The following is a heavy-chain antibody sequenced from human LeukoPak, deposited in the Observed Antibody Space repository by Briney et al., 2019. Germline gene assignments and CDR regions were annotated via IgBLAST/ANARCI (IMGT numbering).Heavy chain of an antibody. D-gene: IGHD3-3*01. V-gene: IGHV3-30*18. Sequence: GGSLRLSCAASGFTFENYAMHWARQAPGKGPEWLSLISYGGTNKYYAASVKGRFTISRDDSKNMLHLQMNSLRAEDTAVYFCAKNFWSGYSYYGMEVWGQGTTVIVSS. CDR3: AKNFWSGYSYYGMEV. CDR1: GFTFENYA. CDR2: ISYGGTNK. J-gene: IGHJ6*02.